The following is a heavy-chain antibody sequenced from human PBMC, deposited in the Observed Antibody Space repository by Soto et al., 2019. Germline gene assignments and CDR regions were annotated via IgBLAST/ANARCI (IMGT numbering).Heavy chain of an antibody. J-gene: IGHJ4*02. Sequence: DVKLLESGGGLVQPEGSLRLSGAASGFTFSGYARGWVRQGPGKGLEWVAVVSIGGSTHYTDSVRGRFTISRDNSKNTLSLQMNSLTAEDTAVYFCAKRRGAGGHFDYWGQGALVTVSS. CDR2: VSIGGST. V-gene: IGHV3-23*01. CDR1: GFTFSGYA. D-gene: IGHD2-15*01. CDR3: AKRRGAGGHFDY.